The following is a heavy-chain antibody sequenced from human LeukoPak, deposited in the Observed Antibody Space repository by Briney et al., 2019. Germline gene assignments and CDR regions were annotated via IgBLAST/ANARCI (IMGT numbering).Heavy chain of an antibody. D-gene: IGHD5-18*01. V-gene: IGHV1-2*06. CDR1: GYTFTGYY. Sequence: ASVKVSCKASGYTFTGYYMHWVRQAPGQGLEWMGRINPNSGGTNYAQKFQGRVTMTRDTSISTAYMELSRLRSDDTAVYYCAREGHERYSYGQPAPYFDYWGQGTPVTVSS. CDR2: INPNSGGT. CDR3: AREGHERYSYGQPAPYFDY. J-gene: IGHJ4*02.